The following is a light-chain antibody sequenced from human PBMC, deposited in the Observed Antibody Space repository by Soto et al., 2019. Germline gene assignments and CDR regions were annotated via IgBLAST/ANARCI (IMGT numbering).Light chain of an antibody. CDR3: QQYNNWPRT. CDR1: QSIYSN. CDR2: GAS. V-gene: IGKV3-15*01. J-gene: IGKJ1*01. Sequence: EIVLTQSPATLSLSPGERATLSCRASQSIYSNLAWYQQKPGQAPRLLIYGASTRATGIPARFSGSGSGTEFTLTISSLQSEDFAVYYCQQYNNWPRTFGQGTKVDIK.